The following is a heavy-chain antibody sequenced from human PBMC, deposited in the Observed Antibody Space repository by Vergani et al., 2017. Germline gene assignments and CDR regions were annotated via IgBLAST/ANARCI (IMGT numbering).Heavy chain of an antibody. Sequence: QVQVVQSGAEVKKSGASVKVSCKTSGYTFSNYYMHWVRPAPGQGLESMGIINPRGSHTKYAQKFQGRVTMTRDTSTGTVYMELSSLRSEDTAIYYCARGDYGILTGYRYWGQGTLVTVSA. CDR3: ARGDYGILTGYRY. CDR1: GYTFSNYY. J-gene: IGHJ4*02. CDR2: INPRGSHT. V-gene: IGHV1-46*03. D-gene: IGHD3-9*01.